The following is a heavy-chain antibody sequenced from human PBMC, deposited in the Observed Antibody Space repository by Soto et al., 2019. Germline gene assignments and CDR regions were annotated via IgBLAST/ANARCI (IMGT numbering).Heavy chain of an antibody. CDR3: EGGTTLEYLQH. V-gene: IGHV1-69*12. J-gene: IGHJ1*01. Sequence: QVQLVQSGAEMKKPGSSVKVSCKASGGTFSSHAFTWVRQAPGQGLEWMGGITPIFGTTNYAQKFQGRLTITADESTITAYLELCSFRSVETAVYYCEGGTTLEYLQHWGQGTLVTVSS. CDR1: GGTFSSHA. D-gene: IGHD1-7*01. CDR2: ITPIFGTT.